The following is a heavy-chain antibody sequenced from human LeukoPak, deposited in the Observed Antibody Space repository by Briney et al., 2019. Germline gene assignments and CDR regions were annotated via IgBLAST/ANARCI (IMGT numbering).Heavy chain of an antibody. V-gene: IGHV3-21*01. D-gene: IGHD5-12*01. J-gene: IGHJ3*02. Sequence: PGGSLRLSCAASGFTFSSYSMNWVRQAPGKGLEWVSSISSSSSYIYYADSVKGRFTISRDNAKNSLYLQMNSLRAEDTAAYYCARDSPDIVATTEAFDIWGQGTMVTVSS. CDR1: GFTFSSYS. CDR2: ISSSSSYI. CDR3: ARDSPDIVATTEAFDI.